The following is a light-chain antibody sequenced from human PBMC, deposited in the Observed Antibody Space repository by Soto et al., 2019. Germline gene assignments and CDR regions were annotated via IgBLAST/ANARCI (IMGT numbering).Light chain of an antibody. V-gene: IGKV1-27*01. CDR3: QKYNSAPWT. J-gene: IGKJ1*01. CDR1: QGISNY. Sequence: DIQMTQTPSSLSASVGDRDTISCRASQGISNYLAWYQQKPGTVPKLLIYAASTLQSGVPSRFSGSGSETDFTRTSSSLQPEDVATYYCQKYNSAPWTFGQGTKVEIK. CDR2: AAS.